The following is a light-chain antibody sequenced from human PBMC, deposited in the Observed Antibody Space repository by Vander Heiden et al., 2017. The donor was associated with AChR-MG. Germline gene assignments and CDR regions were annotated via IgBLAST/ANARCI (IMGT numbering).Light chain of an antibody. CDR1: RSNIGNNL. J-gene: IGLJ3*02. Sequence: QAVLTQPPSASGTPGQRVTVSCSGSRSNIGNNLVYWFQHFPRTAPKALIYRTNQRPSGAPDRFSGSKSDTSASLAISGLRSEDEADYYCASWDDSLSVWVFGGGTKLTVL. CDR3: ASWDDSLSVWV. V-gene: IGLV1-47*01. CDR2: RTN.